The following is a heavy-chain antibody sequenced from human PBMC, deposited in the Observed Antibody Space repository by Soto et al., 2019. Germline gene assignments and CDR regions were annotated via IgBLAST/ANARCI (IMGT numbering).Heavy chain of an antibody. D-gene: IGHD6-25*01. Sequence: QLQLQESGSGLVKPSQTLSLTCAVSGGSISSGGYSWSWIRQPPGKGLEWIGYIYHRGSTYYNPSLKSRVTISVDRYKNQFSLKLSSVTAADTAVYYCARRRPDNWFDPWGQGTLVTVSS. CDR3: ARRRPDNWFDP. J-gene: IGHJ5*02. CDR1: GGSISSGGYS. CDR2: IYHRGST. V-gene: IGHV4-30-2*01.